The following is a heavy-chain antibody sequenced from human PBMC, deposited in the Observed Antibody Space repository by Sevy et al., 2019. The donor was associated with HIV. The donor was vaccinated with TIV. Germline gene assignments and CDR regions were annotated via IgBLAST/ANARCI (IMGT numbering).Heavy chain of an antibody. V-gene: IGHV3-23*01. D-gene: IGHD6-13*01. Sequence: GGSLRLSCAVSGFSFDSYGMTWVRQAPGKGLEWVSGISGSGTRTYYADSVKGRFIISRDNSKNTLYLQMNSLRAEDTAVYYCARENFYSSSEWSSDYWGQGTLVTVSS. CDR1: GFSFDSYG. CDR2: ISGSGTRT. J-gene: IGHJ4*02. CDR3: ARENFYSSSEWSSDY.